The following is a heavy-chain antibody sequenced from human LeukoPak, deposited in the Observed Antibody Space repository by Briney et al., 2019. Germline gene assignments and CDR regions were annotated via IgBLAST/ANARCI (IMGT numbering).Heavy chain of an antibody. J-gene: IGHJ4*02. V-gene: IGHV1-69*05. Sequence: ASVKVSCKASGGTFSSYAISWVRQAPGQGLEWMGGIIPIFGTANYAQKFQGRVTITTDESTSTAYMELSSLRSEDTAVYYCASHSGGSNSYYFDYWRWGPVATVSS. CDR2: IIPIFGTA. CDR3: ASHSGGSNSYYFDY. D-gene: IGHD2-15*01. CDR1: GGTFSSYA.